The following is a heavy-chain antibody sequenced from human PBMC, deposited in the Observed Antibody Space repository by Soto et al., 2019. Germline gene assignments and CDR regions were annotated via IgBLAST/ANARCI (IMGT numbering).Heavy chain of an antibody. Sequence: QVQLQESGPGLVKPSETLSLTCTVSGGSISSYYWSWIRQPPGKGLEWIGYIYYSGSTNYNPSLKSRVTISVDTSKNQFSLKLSSVTAADTAVYYCAGSNVLLWFGLDYWGQGTLVTVSS. CDR1: GGSISSYY. J-gene: IGHJ4*02. D-gene: IGHD3-10*01. CDR3: AGSNVLLWFGLDY. V-gene: IGHV4-59*01. CDR2: IYYSGST.